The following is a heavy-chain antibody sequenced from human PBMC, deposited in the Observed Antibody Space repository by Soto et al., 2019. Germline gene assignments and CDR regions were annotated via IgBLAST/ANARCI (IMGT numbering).Heavy chain of an antibody. V-gene: IGHV4-39*01. CDR1: GGSVSSGGNH. D-gene: IGHD6-6*01. Sequence: QLQLQESGPGLVKPSETLSLTCAVSGGSVSSGGNHWGWIRQSPGKGLEWIGRVHDTGTTHYNPSLTSRVTISVDTSKNQFSLNVNSVTAADTAVYYCARGLSSPSAAGVWGQGTLVTVSS. J-gene: IGHJ4*02. CDR2: VHDTGTT. CDR3: ARGLSSPSAAGV.